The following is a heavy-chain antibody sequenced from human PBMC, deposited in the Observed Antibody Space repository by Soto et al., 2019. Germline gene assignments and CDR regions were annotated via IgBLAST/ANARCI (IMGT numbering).Heavy chain of an antibody. Sequence: GGSLRLSCKTSGFTFGGYAMSWVRRAPGKGLEWVGSVRGKAYGGTTEYAASVRGRFTISRDESTSSAYLQMNSLRTEDTAVYYCACFSNAADLSYFDYWGQGXLGTVSS. CDR2: VRGKAYGGTT. CDR1: GFTFGGYA. D-gene: IGHD6-13*01. V-gene: IGHV3-49*04. J-gene: IGHJ4*02. CDR3: ACFSNAADLSYFDY.